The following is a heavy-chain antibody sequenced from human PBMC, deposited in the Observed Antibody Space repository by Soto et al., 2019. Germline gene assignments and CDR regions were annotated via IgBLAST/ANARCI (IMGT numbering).Heavy chain of an antibody. V-gene: IGHV1-18*01. Sequence: QVHLVQSGAEVKKPGASVKVSCKGSGYGFTTYGITWVRQAPGQGLEWMAWISAYNGNTNYAQKLQGRVTVTRDTSTSTAYMELRSLRSGDTAVYYCARGRYGDYWGQGALVTVSS. CDR3: ARGRYGDY. CDR1: GYGFTTYG. CDR2: ISAYNGNT. D-gene: IGHD1-1*01. J-gene: IGHJ4*02.